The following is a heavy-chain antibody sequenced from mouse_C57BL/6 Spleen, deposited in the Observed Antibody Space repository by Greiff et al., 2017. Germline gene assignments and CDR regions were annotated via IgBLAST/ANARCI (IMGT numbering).Heavy chain of an antibody. CDR3: ARGDYCGSGGFAY. Sequence: EVMLVESEGGLVQPGSSMKLSCTASGFTFSDYYMAWVRQVPEKGLEWVANINYDGSSTYYLDSLKSRFIISRDNAKNILYLQMSSLKSEDTATYYCARGDYCGSGGFAYWGQGTLVTVSA. CDR2: INYDGSST. D-gene: IGHD1-1*01. J-gene: IGHJ3*01. V-gene: IGHV5-16*01. CDR1: GFTFSDYY.